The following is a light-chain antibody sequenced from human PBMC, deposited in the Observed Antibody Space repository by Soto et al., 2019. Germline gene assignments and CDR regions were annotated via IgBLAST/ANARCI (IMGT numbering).Light chain of an antibody. CDR2: GTS. CDR3: QHDGSSPRT. Sequence: EIVLTQSPGTLSLSPGESATLSCRASQSVGSTSIAWYQQRPGQVPRLLISGTSTRATGIPDRFTGSGSGTDFTLTISRLQPEDFAVYYSQHDGSSPRTFGQGTRV. V-gene: IGKV3-20*01. CDR1: QSVGSTS. J-gene: IGKJ1*01.